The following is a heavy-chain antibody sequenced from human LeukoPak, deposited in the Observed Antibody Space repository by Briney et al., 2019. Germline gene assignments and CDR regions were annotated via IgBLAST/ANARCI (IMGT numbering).Heavy chain of an antibody. Sequence: GGSLRLSCAASGFTFSSYDMHWVRQATGKGLEWVSAIGTAGDTYYPGSVKGRFTISRENAKNSLYLQMNSLRAGDTAVYYCARDMRKRSYYDSSGYYPDYGMDVWGQGITVTVSS. CDR1: GFTFSSYD. V-gene: IGHV3-13*01. J-gene: IGHJ6*02. CDR2: IGTAGDT. CDR3: ARDMRKRSYYDSSGYYPDYGMDV. D-gene: IGHD3-22*01.